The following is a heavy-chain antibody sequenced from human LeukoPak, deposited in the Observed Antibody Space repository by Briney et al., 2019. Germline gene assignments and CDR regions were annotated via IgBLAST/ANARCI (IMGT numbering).Heavy chain of an antibody. CDR3: AGIEAANYDSSGPPDLGY. D-gene: IGHD3-22*01. J-gene: IGHJ4*02. CDR2: INPNSGGT. Sequence: GASVKVSCKASGYTFTGYYMHWVRQAPGQGLEWMGWINPNSGGTNYAQKFQGRVTMTRDTSISTAYMELSRLRSDDTAMYYCAGIEAANYDSSGPPDLGYWGQGTLVTVSS. V-gene: IGHV1-2*02. CDR1: GYTFTGYY.